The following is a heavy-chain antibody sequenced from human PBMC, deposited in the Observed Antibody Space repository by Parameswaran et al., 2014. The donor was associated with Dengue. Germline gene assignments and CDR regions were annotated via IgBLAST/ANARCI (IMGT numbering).Heavy chain of an antibody. CDR3: AKAPMGAVDY. CDR2: ISGSGGST. J-gene: IGHJ4*02. D-gene: IGHD1-26*01. Sequence: VRQAPGKGLEWVSAISGSGGSTYYADSVKGRFTISRDNSKNTLYLQMNSLRAEDTAVYYCAKAPMGAVDYWGQGTLVTVSS. V-gene: IGHV3-23*01.